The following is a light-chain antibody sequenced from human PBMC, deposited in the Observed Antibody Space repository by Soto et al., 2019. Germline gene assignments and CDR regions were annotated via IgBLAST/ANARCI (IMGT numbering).Light chain of an antibody. Sequence: QPVLTQPASVSGYPGQSIAISCTGTSSDVSGYNFVSWYQQHPGKVPKLMIFDVNRRPSGVSDRFSGSKSGNTASLTISGLQAEDEGDYYCCSYTSSSTHVFGSGTKLTVL. CDR1: SSDVSGYNF. CDR3: CSYTSSSTHV. V-gene: IGLV2-14*03. CDR2: DVN. J-gene: IGLJ1*01.